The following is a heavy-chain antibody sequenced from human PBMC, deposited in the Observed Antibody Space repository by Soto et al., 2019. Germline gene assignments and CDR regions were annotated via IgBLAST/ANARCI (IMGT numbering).Heavy chain of an antibody. V-gene: IGHV3-23*01. CDR2: ISGSGGST. D-gene: IGHD3-3*01. J-gene: IGHJ4*02. CDR1: GFTFSSYA. CDR3: ARPPTYYDFWSGYYFDY. Sequence: GGSLRLSCAASGFTFSSYAMSWVRQAPGKGLEWVSAISGSGGSTYYADSVKGRFTISRDNSKNTLYLQMNSLRAEDTAVYYCARPPTYYDFWSGYYFDYWGQGTLVTVSS.